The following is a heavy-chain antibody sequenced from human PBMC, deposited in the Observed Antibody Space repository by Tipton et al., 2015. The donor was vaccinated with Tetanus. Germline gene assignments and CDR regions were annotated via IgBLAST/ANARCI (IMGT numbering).Heavy chain of an antibody. CDR2: IDQAGSDK. CDR1: GFTFGAHG. J-gene: IGHJ4*02. Sequence: SLRLSCATSGFTFGAHGMSWVRQAPGKGLEWVANIDQAGSDKYYVDSVKGRFTISRDNAKNSLFLQMDGLRAEDTAVYFCARANLNDFGDYSGLAHWGQGTLVTVSS. CDR3: ARANLNDFGDYSGLAH. D-gene: IGHD4-17*01. V-gene: IGHV3-7*01.